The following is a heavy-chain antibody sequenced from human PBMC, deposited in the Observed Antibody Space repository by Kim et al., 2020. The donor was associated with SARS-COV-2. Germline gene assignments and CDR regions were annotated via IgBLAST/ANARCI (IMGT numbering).Heavy chain of an antibody. D-gene: IGHD3-3*01. J-gene: IGHJ6*02. CDR1: GGSFSAYS. Sequence: SETLSLTCAVYGGSFSAYSWIWIRQAPGKGLEWIGEVNHSGITKYHPSLKSRVTISVDTSKNQFSLKLPSVTAADTAVFYCARGRAGVVPGPILGLGPSYYYYAMDVWGQGTTVTVS. V-gene: IGHV4-34*01. CDR2: VNHSGIT. CDR3: ARGRAGVVPGPILGLGPSYYYYAMDV.